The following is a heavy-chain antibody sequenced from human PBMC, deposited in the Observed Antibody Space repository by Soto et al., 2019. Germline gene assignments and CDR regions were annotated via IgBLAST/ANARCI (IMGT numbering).Heavy chain of an antibody. Sequence: ASVKVSCKASGYTFTSYDINWVRQATGQGLEWMGWMNPNSGNTGYAQKFQGRVTMTRNTSISTAYMELSSLRAEDTAVYYCARWGFVDAQLTMDVWGQGTMVTVSS. D-gene: IGHD3-10*01. CDR2: MNPNSGNT. V-gene: IGHV1-8*01. CDR1: GYTFTSYD. J-gene: IGHJ6*02. CDR3: ARWGFVDAQLTMDV.